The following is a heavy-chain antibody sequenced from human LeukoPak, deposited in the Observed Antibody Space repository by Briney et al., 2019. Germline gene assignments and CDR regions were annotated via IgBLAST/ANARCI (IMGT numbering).Heavy chain of an antibody. V-gene: IGHV3-74*01. D-gene: IGHD3-3*01. J-gene: IGHJ4*02. CDR3: VIPPFGVVRTGATGFGY. Sequence: PGGSLRLSCAASGFTFSSYWMHWVRHAPGKGLVWVSRINSDGSSTSYADSVKGRFTISRDNAKNTLYLQMNSLRAEDTAVYYCVIPPFGVVRTGATGFGYWGQGTLVTVSS. CDR1: GFTFSSYW. CDR2: INSDGSST.